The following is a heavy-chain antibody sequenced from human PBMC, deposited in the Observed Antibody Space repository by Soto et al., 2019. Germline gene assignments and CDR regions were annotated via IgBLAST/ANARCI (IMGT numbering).Heavy chain of an antibody. J-gene: IGHJ6*02. CDR1: GFSFSNHG. D-gene: IGHD3-10*01. V-gene: IGHV3-30*03. Sequence: QVQLAESGGGVVQPGRSLRISCAASGFSFSNHGMQWVRQAPGKGLEWVAVISYDGNVKYYTDSVKGRFTISRDNSQSTLFLQMDSVRPEDTAVYYSATDLKVSGGFHGSLNYYYGMDVWGQGTTITVSS. CDR2: ISYDGNVK. CDR3: ATDLKVSGGFHGSLNYYYGMDV.